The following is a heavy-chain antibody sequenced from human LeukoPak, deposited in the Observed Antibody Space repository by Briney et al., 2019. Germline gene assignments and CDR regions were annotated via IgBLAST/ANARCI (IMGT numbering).Heavy chain of an antibody. CDR3: ARVRRYCSSSNCYESSNPNWFDP. CDR2: ICYSGST. CDR1: GGSFSSGNYS. Sequence: SETLSLTCAVSGGSFSSGNYSWGWIRQPPGKGLEWIGRICYSGSTYYNPSLKSRVTISVDTSRNQFCLKLSSVTAADTAVYFCARVRRYCSSSNCYESSNPNWFDPWGPGTLVTVSS. V-gene: IGHV4-39*07. D-gene: IGHD2-2*01. J-gene: IGHJ5*02.